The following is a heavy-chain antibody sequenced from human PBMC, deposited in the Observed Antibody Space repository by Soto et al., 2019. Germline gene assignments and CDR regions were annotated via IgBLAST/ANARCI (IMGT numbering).Heavy chain of an antibody. V-gene: IGHV1-18*04. D-gene: IGHD3-22*01. CDR3: ASSYYDSSGSLLY. Sequence: SLKVSCKSSGYTFTIYFISCVRHSPGQGLEWMGWISAYNGNSNYAQKLQGRVTMTTDTSTSTAYMELRSLRSDDTAVYYCASSYYDSSGSLLYWGQGTLVTVSS. CDR1: GYTFTIYF. CDR2: ISAYNGNS. J-gene: IGHJ4*02.